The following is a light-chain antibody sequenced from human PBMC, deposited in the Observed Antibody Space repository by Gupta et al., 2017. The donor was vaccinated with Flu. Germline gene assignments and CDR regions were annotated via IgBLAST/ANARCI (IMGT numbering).Light chain of an antibody. CDR3: QAWDSGTGF. CDR1: KLEENV. J-gene: IGLJ1*01. CDR2: QAN. Sequence: AEDKLEENVASWYQHHPGQSPVLVISQANKRPSEIPDRFYGSKSGITATLTITGTQASDEADYYCQAWDSGTGFFGAGTKVTVL. V-gene: IGLV3-1*01.